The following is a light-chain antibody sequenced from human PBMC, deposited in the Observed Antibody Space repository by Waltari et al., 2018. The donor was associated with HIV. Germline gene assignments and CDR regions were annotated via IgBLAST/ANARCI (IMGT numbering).Light chain of an antibody. CDR2: GVS. CDR3: QQYGSSPRT. CDR1: QSVSSGY. J-gene: IGKJ1*01. Sequence: EIVLTQSPGTLSLSPGERATLSCRASQSVSSGYFAWYQQKPGQAPSLLIYGVSSRAPGIPDRFSGGGSGTDFTLTISRLEPEDFAVYYCQQYGSSPRTFGQGTKVEIK. V-gene: IGKV3-20*01.